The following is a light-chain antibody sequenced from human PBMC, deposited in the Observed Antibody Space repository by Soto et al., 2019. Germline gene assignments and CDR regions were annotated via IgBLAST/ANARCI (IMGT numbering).Light chain of an antibody. V-gene: IGLV1-44*01. CDR3: AAWDDSLNGDV. Sequence: QSVLTQPPSASGTPGQRVTISCSGSGSNIGSHDVYWYQHLPGTAPKVLIYRNDQRPSGVPDRFSGSKSGTSASLAISGLQSGDEGDYYCAAWDDSLNGDVFGTGTKVTVL. J-gene: IGLJ1*01. CDR2: RND. CDR1: GSNIGSHD.